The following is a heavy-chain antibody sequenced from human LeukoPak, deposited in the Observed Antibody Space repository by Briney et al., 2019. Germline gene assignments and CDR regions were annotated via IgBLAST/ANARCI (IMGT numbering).Heavy chain of an antibody. J-gene: IGHJ4*02. D-gene: IGHD3-16*01. CDR2: ISSSTNTI. V-gene: IGHV3-48*04. CDR3: ARELNGYGYYFFDY. CDR1: GFPFTLYN. Sequence: PGGSLRLSCEVSGFPFTLYNMNWVRQAPGEGLEWLSYISSSTNTIYYADSVKGRFTISRDNAKNSLYLQMNGLGAEDTAVYYCARELNGYGYYFFDYWGPGTLVTDSS.